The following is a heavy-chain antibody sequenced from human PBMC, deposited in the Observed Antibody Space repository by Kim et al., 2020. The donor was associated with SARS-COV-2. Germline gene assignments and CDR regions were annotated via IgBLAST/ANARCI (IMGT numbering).Heavy chain of an antibody. CDR2: IYYSGST. J-gene: IGHJ1*01. D-gene: IGHD5-18*01. Sequence: SETLSLTCTVSGGSISSYYWSWIRQPPGKGLEWIGYIYYSGSTNYNPSLKSRVTISVDTSKNQFSLKLSSVTAADTAVYYCARDADTAMDILFQHWGQGTLVTVSS. CDR1: GGSISSYY. V-gene: IGHV4-59*13. CDR3: ARDADTAMDILFQH.